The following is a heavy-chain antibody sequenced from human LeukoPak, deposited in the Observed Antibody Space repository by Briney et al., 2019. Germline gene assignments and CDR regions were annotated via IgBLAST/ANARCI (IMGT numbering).Heavy chain of an antibody. D-gene: IGHD1-26*01. CDR1: RYSISSGYY. Sequence: SETLSLTCAVARYSISSGYYWCWIRQPPGKGLEWIGNIYHSGSTSYNPSLRSRVTISVDTSRNQFSLKSSSGPDACTALYFCARLGVGAPLFEFWGQGTLVTVSS. CDR3: ARLGVGAPLFEF. V-gene: IGHV4-38-2*01. J-gene: IGHJ4*02. CDR2: IYHSGST.